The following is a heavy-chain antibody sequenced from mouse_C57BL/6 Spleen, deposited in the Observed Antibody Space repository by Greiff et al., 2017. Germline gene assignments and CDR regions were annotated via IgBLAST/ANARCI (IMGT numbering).Heavy chain of an antibody. CDR3: ARGDGYLAWFAY. J-gene: IGHJ3*01. D-gene: IGHD2-3*01. V-gene: IGHV1-64*01. Sequence: QVQLQQPGAELVKPGASVKLSCKASGYTFTSYWMHWVKPRPGQGLEWIGMIHPNSGSTNYNEKFKSKATLTVDKSSSTAYMQLSSLTSEDSAVYYCARGDGYLAWFAYWGQGTLVTVSA. CDR1: GYTFTSYW. CDR2: IHPNSGST.